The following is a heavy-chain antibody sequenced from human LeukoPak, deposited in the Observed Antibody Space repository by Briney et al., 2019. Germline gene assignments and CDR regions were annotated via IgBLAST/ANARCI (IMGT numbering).Heavy chain of an antibody. CDR2: IDWDDDK. CDR3: ARKRDYGGNSDAFDI. V-gene: IGHV2-70*11. Sequence: SGPALVRPTQTLTLTCTFSGFSLSTSGMCVSWIRQPPGKALEWLARIDWDDDKYYSTSLKTRLTISKDTSKNQVVLTMTNMDPVDTATYYCARKRDYGGNSDAFDIWAKGQWSPSLQ. D-gene: IGHD4-23*01. CDR1: GFSLSTSGMC. J-gene: IGHJ3*02.